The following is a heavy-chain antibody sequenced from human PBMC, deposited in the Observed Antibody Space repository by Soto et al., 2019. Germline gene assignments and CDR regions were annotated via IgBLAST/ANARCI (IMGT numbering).Heavy chain of an antibody. CDR3: AKDQTPGGYYDFWSGYFPVGGMDV. CDR2: ISGSGGST. J-gene: IGHJ6*02. D-gene: IGHD3-3*01. CDR1: GFTFGSYA. V-gene: IGHV3-23*01. Sequence: PGGSLRLSCAASGFTFGSYAMSWVRQAPGKGLEWVSAISGSGGSTYYADSVKGRFTISRDNSKNTLYLQMNSLRAEDTAVYYCAKDQTPGGYYDFWSGYFPVGGMDVWGQGTPVTVSS.